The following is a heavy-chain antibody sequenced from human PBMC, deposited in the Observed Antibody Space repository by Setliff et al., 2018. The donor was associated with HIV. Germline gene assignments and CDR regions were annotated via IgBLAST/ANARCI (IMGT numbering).Heavy chain of an antibody. V-gene: IGHV1-18*01. Sequence: ASVKVSCKASGYSFFSYSITWVRQAPGQGLEWVGWINCYSGDSKFPEKLQGRITMTADTSTSTAYTELRNLTSDDTAMYYCARATYSGSPNPPQDYWGQGTLVTVSS. CDR3: ARATYSGSPNPPQDY. CDR2: INCYSGDS. D-gene: IGHD1-26*01. J-gene: IGHJ4*02. CDR1: GYSFFSYS.